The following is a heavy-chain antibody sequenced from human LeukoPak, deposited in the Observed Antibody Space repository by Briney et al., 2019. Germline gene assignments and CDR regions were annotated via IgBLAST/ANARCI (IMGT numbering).Heavy chain of an antibody. D-gene: IGHD6-6*01. CDR1: GGSISSYY. J-gene: IGHJ4*02. Sequence: ETLSLTCTVSGGSISSYYWSWIRQAPGKGLEWVSSITSSSSYTFYADSVKGRFTISRDNSKNTLYLQMNNLRVEDTAVYYCAKGHFASSSFFDYWGQGTLVTVSS. CDR2: ITSSSSYT. CDR3: AKGHFASSSFFDY. V-gene: IGHV3-21*04.